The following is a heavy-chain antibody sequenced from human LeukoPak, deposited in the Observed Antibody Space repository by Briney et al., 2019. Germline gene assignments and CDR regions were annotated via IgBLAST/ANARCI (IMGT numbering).Heavy chain of an antibody. CDR1: GFTFSSYA. Sequence: GGSLRLSCAASGFTFSSYAMSWVCQAPGKGLEWVSAISGSGGSTYYADSVKGRFTISRDNSKNMLYLQMNSLRAEDTAVYYCAKDHCSGGSCYGIYWGQGTLVTVSS. CDR3: AKDHCSGGSCYGIY. V-gene: IGHV3-23*01. CDR2: ISGSGGST. J-gene: IGHJ4*02. D-gene: IGHD2-15*01.